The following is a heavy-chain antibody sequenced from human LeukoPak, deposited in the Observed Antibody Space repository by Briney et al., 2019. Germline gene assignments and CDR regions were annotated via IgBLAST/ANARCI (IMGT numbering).Heavy chain of an antibody. CDR2: TYYRSKWYN. CDR1: GDTVSNRNAA. D-gene: IGHD1-26*01. V-gene: IGHV6-1*01. J-gene: IGHJ4*02. CDR3: AREGVGATMAN. Sequence: SQTLPRTCAISGDTVSNRNAAWNWIRQSPTRGLEWLGRTYYRSKWYNDYAVFMKGRIDINPDTSKNQFSLRLNPVTPEDTAVYFCAREGVGATMANWGQGTLVTVSS.